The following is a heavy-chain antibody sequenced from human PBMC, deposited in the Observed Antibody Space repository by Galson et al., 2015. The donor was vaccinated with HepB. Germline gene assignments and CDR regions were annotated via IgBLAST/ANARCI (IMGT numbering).Heavy chain of an antibody. CDR1: GFTFNSYA. Sequence: SLRLSCAASGFTFNSYAMHWVRQAPGTGLEWVAFISYDGVTKHYADSLKGRFTISRDNSKNTLFLQMDSLRTEDTAVYYCATEGQAAAGFGAFDIWGQGTMVSVSS. V-gene: IGHV3-30-3*01. J-gene: IGHJ3*02. D-gene: IGHD6-13*01. CDR2: ISYDGVTK. CDR3: ATEGQAAAGFGAFDI.